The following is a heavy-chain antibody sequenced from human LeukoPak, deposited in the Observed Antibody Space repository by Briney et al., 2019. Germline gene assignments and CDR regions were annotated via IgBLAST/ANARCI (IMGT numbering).Heavy chain of an antibody. Sequence: SQTLSLTCTVSGGSISSGGYYWNWIRQHPGKGLEWIGYIYYSGSTYYNPSLKSRVTISVDTSKNQFSLKLSSVTAADTAVYYCAREGAKYSSTRSEPWFDPWGQGTLVTVSS. D-gene: IGHD6-13*01. J-gene: IGHJ5*02. V-gene: IGHV4-31*03. CDR1: GGSISSGGYY. CDR3: AREGAKYSSTRSEPWFDP. CDR2: IYYSGST.